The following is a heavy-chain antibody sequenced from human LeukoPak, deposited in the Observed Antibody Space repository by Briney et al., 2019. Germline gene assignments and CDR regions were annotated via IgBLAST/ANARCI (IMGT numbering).Heavy chain of an antibody. J-gene: IGHJ4*02. V-gene: IGHV3-21*01. CDR3: ARAPKGWIVTAISFDY. CDR2: ISSSSSDI. Sequence: GGSLRLSCAASGFTFSSYSMNWVRQAPGKGLEWVSSISSSSSDIFYADSVEGRFTISRDNAKSSLLLQMNSLRAEDTAVYYCARAPKGWIVTAISFDYWGQGALVTVSS. CDR1: GFTFSSYS. D-gene: IGHD5-12*01.